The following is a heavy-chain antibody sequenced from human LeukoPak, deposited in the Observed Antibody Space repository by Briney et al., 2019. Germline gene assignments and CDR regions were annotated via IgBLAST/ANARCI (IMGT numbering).Heavy chain of an antibody. J-gene: IGHJ5*02. D-gene: IGHD1-26*01. CDR2: IKRKHDGGTT. CDR3: TKGIVGASTDWLDP. V-gene: IGHV3-15*01. Sequence: PGGSLRLSCAASGFTFSNAWMSWVRQAPGKGLEWVGRIKRKHDGGTTDYAAPVKGRFTISRDDSKDTLYLQMNSLNTEDTAVYYCTKGIVGASTDWLDPWGQGTLVTVSS. CDR1: GFTFSNAW.